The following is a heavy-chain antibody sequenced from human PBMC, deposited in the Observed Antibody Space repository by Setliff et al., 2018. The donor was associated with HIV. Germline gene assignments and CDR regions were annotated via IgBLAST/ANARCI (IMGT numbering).Heavy chain of an antibody. CDR3: ARVTFGQWLVQYYYYMDV. V-gene: IGHV4-39*01. D-gene: IGHD6-19*01. CDR1: GGSLSSSNYY. Sequence: SETLSLTCTVSGGSLSSSNYYCGWIRQPPGKGLEWIGSIYYSGNTYYNPSLKSRVTISGDTSKNQFSLKLSSVTAADTAVYYCARVTFGQWLVQYYYYMDVWGKGTTVTVSS. J-gene: IGHJ6*03. CDR2: IYYSGNT.